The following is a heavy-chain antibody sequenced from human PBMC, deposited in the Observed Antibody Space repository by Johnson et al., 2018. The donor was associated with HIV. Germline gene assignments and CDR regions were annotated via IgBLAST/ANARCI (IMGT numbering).Heavy chain of an antibody. V-gene: IGHV3-33*06. CDR3: ANARDATRHTAALDV. CDR1: GFTFSNYG. D-gene: IGHD2-21*02. J-gene: IGHJ3*01. Sequence: VQLVESGGGVVQPGRSLRLSCAASGFTFSNYGMDWVRQAPGKGLEWVAVIWFDGSNQFYADSVTGRFTISRDNSKNTLFLEMNSLQAEDTAVYYCANARDATRHTAALDVWGQGTMVTVSS. CDR2: IWFDGSNQ.